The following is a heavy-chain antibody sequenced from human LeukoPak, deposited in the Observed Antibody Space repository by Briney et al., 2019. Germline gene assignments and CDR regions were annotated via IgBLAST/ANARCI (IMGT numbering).Heavy chain of an antibody. Sequence: SETLSLTCTVSGGSISNYYWSWIRQPPGKGLEWIGYIYYSGNTNYNPSLKSRVTISVDTSKNQFSLKLSSVTAADTAVYYCAPMVTSYYFDYWGQGTLVTVSS. CDR1: GGSISNYY. CDR2: IYYSGNT. V-gene: IGHV4-59*12. J-gene: IGHJ4*02. D-gene: IGHD5-18*01. CDR3: APMVTSYYFDY.